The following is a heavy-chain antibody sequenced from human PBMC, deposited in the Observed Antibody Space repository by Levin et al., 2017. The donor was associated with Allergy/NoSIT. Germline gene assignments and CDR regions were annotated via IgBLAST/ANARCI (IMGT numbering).Heavy chain of an antibody. J-gene: IGHJ6*02. CDR3: ARDPSNYYSYGMDV. CDR1: GFSFSAYG. Sequence: HAGGSLRLSCEASGFSFSAYGMHWVRQAPGKGLEWVATIWYDGSKKFYADSVQGRFTISRDNSENTLFLQMNSLRIEDTAFYFCARDPSNYYSYGMDVWGQGTTVTVPS. V-gene: IGHV3-33*01. CDR2: IWYDGSKK.